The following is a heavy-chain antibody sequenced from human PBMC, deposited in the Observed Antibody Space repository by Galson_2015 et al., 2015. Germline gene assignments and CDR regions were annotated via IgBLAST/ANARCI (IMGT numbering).Heavy chain of an antibody. CDR3: ARVGGDIAARTWGYCDY. J-gene: IGHJ4*02. V-gene: IGHV3-30-3*01. CDR1: GFTFSSYA. Sequence: SLRLSCAASGFTFSSYAMHWVRQAPGKGLEWVAVISYDGSNKFYADSVKGRFTISRDNSKNTLYLQMNSLRPEDTAVYYCARVGGDIAARTWGYCDYWRQGTLLPVP. D-gene: IGHD6-6*01. CDR2: ISYDGSNK.